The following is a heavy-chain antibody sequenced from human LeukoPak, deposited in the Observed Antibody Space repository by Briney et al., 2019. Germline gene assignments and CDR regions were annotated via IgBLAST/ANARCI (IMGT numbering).Heavy chain of an antibody. CDR3: ARHFGSRIGDGHRIDS. V-gene: IGHV4-39*01. D-gene: IGHD5-24*01. CDR1: GGSISSSSYY. CDR2: IYYSGST. J-gene: IGHJ4*02. Sequence: SETLSLTCTVSGGSISSSSYYWGWIRQPPGKGLEWIGSIYYSGSTYFNPSLKSRVAISVDTSKNQFFLNLNSVTAADAAVYYCARHFGSRIGDGHRIDSWGQGALVTVSS.